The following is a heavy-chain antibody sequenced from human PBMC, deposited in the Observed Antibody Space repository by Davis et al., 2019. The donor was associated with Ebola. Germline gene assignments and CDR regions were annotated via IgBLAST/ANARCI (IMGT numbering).Heavy chain of an antibody. Sequence: GSLRLSCTVSGGSVSSTSYFRGWIRQPPGKGLEWIASIYYSATIHYNPSLKSRVTISVDPSKNQFSLNLKYVTAADTAVYYCASGSSSWSYVDYWGPGTLVTVSS. V-gene: IGHV4-39*01. CDR2: IYYSATI. D-gene: IGHD6-13*01. CDR1: GGSVSSTSYF. CDR3: ASGSSSWSYVDY. J-gene: IGHJ4*02.